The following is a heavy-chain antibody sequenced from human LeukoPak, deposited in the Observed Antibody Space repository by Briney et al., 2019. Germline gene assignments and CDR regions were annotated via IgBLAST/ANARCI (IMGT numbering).Heavy chain of an antibody. CDR1: GFTFSSYA. J-gene: IGHJ4*02. CDR3: AKDESLKVVANFDY. D-gene: IGHD2-15*01. Sequence: PGGSLRLSCASSGFTFSSYAMAWVRQAPGKGLEWVSAISGSGGSTYYADSVKGRFTISRDNSKNTLYLQMNRLRAEDTAVYYCAKDESLKVVANFDYWGQGTLVTVSS. V-gene: IGHV3-23*01. CDR2: ISGSGGST.